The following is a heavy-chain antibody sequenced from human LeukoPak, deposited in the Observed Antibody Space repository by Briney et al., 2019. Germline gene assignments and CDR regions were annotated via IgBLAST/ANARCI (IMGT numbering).Heavy chain of an antibody. J-gene: IGHJ4*02. CDR3: ATMKAVRVNDFWSGYPDY. CDR2: IYHSGTT. CDR1: GGSTRSTTHY. V-gene: IGHV4-61*01. Sequence: SQTLSLTCTVSGGSTRSTTHYWSWIRQPPGKGLEWIGYIYHSGTTNYNPSLRSRVTISVDTSKNQFSLKLSSVTAADTAVYYCATMKAVRVNDFWSGYPDYWGQGTLVTVSS. D-gene: IGHD3-3*01.